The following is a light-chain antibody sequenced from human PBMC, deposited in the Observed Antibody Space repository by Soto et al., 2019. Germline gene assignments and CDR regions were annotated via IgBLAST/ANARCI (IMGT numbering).Light chain of an antibody. CDR1: QSVNSNY. V-gene: IGKV3-20*01. J-gene: IGKJ1*01. CDR2: GAS. CDR3: QRYDSSPPT. Sequence: EIVLTQSPGTLSLSPGERATLSCRASQSVNSNYLAWYQRKPGQAPRLLIYGASNRATDIPYRFSASGSGTDFAPTITRLEPEDFAVYYCQRYDSSPPTFGQGTKVEIK.